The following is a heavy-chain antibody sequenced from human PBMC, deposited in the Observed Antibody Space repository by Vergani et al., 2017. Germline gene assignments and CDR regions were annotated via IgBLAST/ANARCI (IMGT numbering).Heavy chain of an antibody. Sequence: QVQLVESGGGVVQPGRSLRLSCAASGFTFSSYGMRWVRQAPGKGLEWVAVIWYDGSNKYYADSVKGRFTISRDNSKNTLYLQMNSLRAEDTAVYYCARDHVARGAFDIWGQGTMVTVSS. V-gene: IGHV3-33*08. D-gene: IGHD5-12*01. CDR3: ARDHVARGAFDI. J-gene: IGHJ3*02. CDR2: IWYDGSNK. CDR1: GFTFSSYG.